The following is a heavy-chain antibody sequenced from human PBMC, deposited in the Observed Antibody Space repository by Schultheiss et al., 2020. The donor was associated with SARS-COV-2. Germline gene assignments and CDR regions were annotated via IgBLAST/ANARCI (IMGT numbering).Heavy chain of an antibody. D-gene: IGHD6-19*01. CDR3: ARVGPIAVAAVDY. CDR2: INPNSGGT. V-gene: IGHV1-2*02. CDR1: GYTFTSYY. Sequence: ASVKVSCKASGYTFTSYYMHWVRQAPGQGLEWMGWINPNSGGTNYAQKFQGRVTMTRDTSISTAYMELSRLRSDDTAVYYCARVGPIAVAAVDYWGQGTLVTVSS. J-gene: IGHJ4*02.